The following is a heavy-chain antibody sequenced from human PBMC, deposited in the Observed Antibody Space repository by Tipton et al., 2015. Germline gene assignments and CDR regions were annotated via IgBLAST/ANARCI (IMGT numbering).Heavy chain of an antibody. Sequence: SLRLSCAASGFTFSSYAMHWVRQAPGKGLESVSAISSNGGSTFYADSVKGRFTVSRDNSKNTLYLQMSSLRPEDTAVYYCVKHPSWVQIAAAGPYYYYGMDVWGQGTTVTVS. CDR3: VKHPSWVQIAAAGPYYYYGMDV. V-gene: IGHV3-64D*08. J-gene: IGHJ6*02. CDR1: GFTFSSYA. CDR2: ISSNGGST. D-gene: IGHD6-13*01.